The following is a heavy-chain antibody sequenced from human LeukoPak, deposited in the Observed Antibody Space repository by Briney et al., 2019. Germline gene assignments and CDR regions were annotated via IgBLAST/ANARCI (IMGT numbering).Heavy chain of an antibody. D-gene: IGHD1-26*01. Sequence: PGGSLRLSCEASGFTFNNYAMSWVRQAPGKGLEWVSAISGSGGSTYYADSVKGRFTISRDNSKNTLYLQMNTLRAEDRAVYYCAKENPVGGTNYFDYWGQGTLVTVAS. J-gene: IGHJ4*02. V-gene: IGHV3-23*01. CDR3: AKENPVGGTNYFDY. CDR1: GFTFNNYA. CDR2: ISGSGGST.